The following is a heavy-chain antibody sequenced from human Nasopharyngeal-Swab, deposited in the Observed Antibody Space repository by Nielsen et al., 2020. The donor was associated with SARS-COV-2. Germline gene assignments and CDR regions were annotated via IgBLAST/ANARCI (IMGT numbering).Heavy chain of an antibody. J-gene: IGHJ4*02. V-gene: IGHV3-74*01. D-gene: IGHD5-24*01. CDR2: LHSDGSGT. Sequence: GESLKISCAASGFTISRYWMLWVRHAPGKGLVWVSRLHSDGSGTTYADSERGRFTISRDNAKNTLYLQMNSLRAEDTAVYYCARGGDGYSMDYWGQGTLVTVSS. CDR3: ARGGDGYSMDY. CDR1: GFTISRYW.